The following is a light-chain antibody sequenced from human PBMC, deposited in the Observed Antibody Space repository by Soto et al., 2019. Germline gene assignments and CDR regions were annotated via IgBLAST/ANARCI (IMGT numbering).Light chain of an antibody. V-gene: IGLV2-14*01. CDR2: EVA. CDR3: TSYPISDTPVYV. CDR1: SRDVGGYNY. Sequence: QSALTQPPSVSGSPGQSITISCTGTSRDVGGYNYVSWYQQYPDKAPKLIIYEVAYRPSGISHRFSGSKSGNTASLTISGLQAEDEADYYCTSYPISDTPVYVFGTGTKVTVL. J-gene: IGLJ1*01.